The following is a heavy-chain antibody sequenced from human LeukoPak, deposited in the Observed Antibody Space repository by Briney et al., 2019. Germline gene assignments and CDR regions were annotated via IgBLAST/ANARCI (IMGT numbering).Heavy chain of an antibody. CDR1: NYTFTSYG. CDR3: ARDGSGVWFDY. V-gene: IGHV1-18*01. CDR2: INAYNGDT. J-gene: IGHJ4*02. Sequence: ASVKVSCKASNYTFTSYGISWVRQSPGQGLEWMAWINAYNGDTNYAQKLQGRVTLTTETSTSTAYMELRSLRSDDTAVYYCARDGSGVWFDYWAREPWSPSPQ. D-gene: IGHD3-10*01.